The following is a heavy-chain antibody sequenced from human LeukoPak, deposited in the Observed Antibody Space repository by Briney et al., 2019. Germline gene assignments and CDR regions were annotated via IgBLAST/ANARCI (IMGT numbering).Heavy chain of an antibody. Sequence: ASVKVSCKASGYTFTGYYMHWVRQAPGQGLEWMGWINPNSGGTNYAQRFQGRVTMTRDTSISTAYMELSRLRSDDTAMYYCARVRCSSTSCYNDYWGQGTLVTVSS. CDR1: GYTFTGYY. V-gene: IGHV1-2*02. CDR2: INPNSGGT. J-gene: IGHJ4*02. CDR3: ARVRCSSTSCYNDY. D-gene: IGHD2-2*02.